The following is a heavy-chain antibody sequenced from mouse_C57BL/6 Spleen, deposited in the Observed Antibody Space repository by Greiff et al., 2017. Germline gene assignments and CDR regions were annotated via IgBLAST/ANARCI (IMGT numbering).Heavy chain of an antibody. D-gene: IGHD1-1*01. CDR2: IYPSDSET. CDR1: GYTFTSYW. Sequence: QVQLQQPGAELVRPGSSVKLSCKASGYTFTSYWMDWVKQRPGQGLEWIGNIYPSDSETHYNQKFKDKATLTVDKSSSTAYMQLSSLTSEDSAVYYCAREEALYYGSSYDYWGQGTTLTVSS. J-gene: IGHJ2*01. CDR3: AREEALYYGSSYDY. V-gene: IGHV1-61*01.